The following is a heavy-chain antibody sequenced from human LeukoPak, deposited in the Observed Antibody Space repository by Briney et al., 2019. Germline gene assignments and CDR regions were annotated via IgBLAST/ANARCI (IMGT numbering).Heavy chain of an antibody. CDR2: IRYDGSNK. Sequence: GGSLRLSCAASGFTFRSYGMHWVRQAPGKGLEWVAFIRYDGSNKYYADSVKGRFTISRDNSKNTLYLQMNSLRPEDTAVYYCAKGGLSLAGTDYWGQGTLVTVSS. CDR1: GFTFRSYG. CDR3: AKGGLSLAGTDY. V-gene: IGHV3-30*02. D-gene: IGHD6-19*01. J-gene: IGHJ4*02.